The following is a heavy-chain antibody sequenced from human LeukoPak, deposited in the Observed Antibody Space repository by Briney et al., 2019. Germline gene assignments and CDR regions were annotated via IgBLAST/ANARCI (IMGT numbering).Heavy chain of an antibody. J-gene: IGHJ4*02. CDR2: INHSGST. D-gene: IGHD3-22*01. Sequence: SETLSLTCAVYGGSFSGYYWSWSRQPPGKGLEWIGEINHSGSTNYNPSLKSRVTISVDTSKNQFSLKLSSVTAADTAVYYCASLTMIVVPWGQGTLVTVSS. CDR1: GGSFSGYY. CDR3: ASLTMIVVP. V-gene: IGHV4-34*01.